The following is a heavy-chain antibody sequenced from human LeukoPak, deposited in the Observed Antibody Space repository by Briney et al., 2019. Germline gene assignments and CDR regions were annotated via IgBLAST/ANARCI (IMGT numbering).Heavy chain of an antibody. D-gene: IGHD6-13*01. Sequence: GGSLRLSCAASGFTFSNHWMHWVRQAPGKGLMWVSRINRGGSRTDYADSVKGRFTISRDNAKNTLSLLMSALRVDDTAVYYCVRNSATGFDSWGQGTLVTVSS. CDR3: VRNSATGFDS. CDR1: GFTFSNHW. CDR2: INRGGSRT. V-gene: IGHV3-74*01. J-gene: IGHJ4*02.